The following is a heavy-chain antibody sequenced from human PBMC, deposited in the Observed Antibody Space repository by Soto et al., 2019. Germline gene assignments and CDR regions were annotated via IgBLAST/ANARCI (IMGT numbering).Heavy chain of an antibody. CDR1: GFTFSSYA. V-gene: IGHV3-30-3*01. CDR3: ARDRSMVVVVPGY. Sequence: QVHLVDSGGGVVQPGRSLRLSCAASGFTFSSYAMHWVRQAPGKGLEWVAHISHDGSNNYYADSVKGRFTISRDNSKNMVYLQMNSLRVDDTAVYYCARDRSMVVVVPGYWGQGTLVTVSS. CDR2: ISHDGSNN. J-gene: IGHJ4*02. D-gene: IGHD2-2*01.